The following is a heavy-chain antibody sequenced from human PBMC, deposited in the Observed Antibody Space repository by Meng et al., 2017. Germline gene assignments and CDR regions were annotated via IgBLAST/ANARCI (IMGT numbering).Heavy chain of an antibody. D-gene: IGHD3-22*01. V-gene: IGHV7-4-1*02. Sequence: QVRQVHLSGELKRPGASVKVSCTASGYTFTSYAMNWVRQAPGQGLEWMGWINTNTGNPTYAQGFTGRFVFSLDTSVSTAYLQISSLKAEDTAVYYCATISPRDSSGLSFDYWGQGTLVTVSS. CDR2: INTNTGNP. CDR3: ATISPRDSSGLSFDY. J-gene: IGHJ4*02. CDR1: GYTFTSYA.